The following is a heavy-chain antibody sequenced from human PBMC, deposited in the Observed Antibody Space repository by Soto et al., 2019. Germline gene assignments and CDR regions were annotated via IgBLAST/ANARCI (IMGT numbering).Heavy chain of an antibody. CDR1: GFTFSSYA. Sequence: RGSLRLSCAASGFTFSSYAMHWVRQAPGKGLEWVAVISYDGSNKYYADSVKGRFTISRDNSKNTLYLQMNSLRAEDTAVYYCARPAGSVSLIAPFDYWGQGTLVTVSS. V-gene: IGHV3-30-3*01. D-gene: IGHD6-13*01. CDR3: ARPAGSVSLIAPFDY. J-gene: IGHJ4*02. CDR2: ISYDGSNK.